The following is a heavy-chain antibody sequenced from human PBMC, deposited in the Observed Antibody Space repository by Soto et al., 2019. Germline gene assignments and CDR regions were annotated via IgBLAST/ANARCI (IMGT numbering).Heavy chain of an antibody. Sequence: GGSLRLSCAASGFTFSSYAMSWVRQAPGKGLEWVSAISGSGGSTYYADSVKGRFTISRDNSKNTLYLQMNSLRAEDTAVYYCVKSQRVLYYGSGSYCYGMDVWGQGTTVTVSS. CDR1: GFTFSSYA. J-gene: IGHJ6*02. CDR3: VKSQRVLYYGSGSYCYGMDV. D-gene: IGHD3-10*01. V-gene: IGHV3-23*01. CDR2: ISGSGGST.